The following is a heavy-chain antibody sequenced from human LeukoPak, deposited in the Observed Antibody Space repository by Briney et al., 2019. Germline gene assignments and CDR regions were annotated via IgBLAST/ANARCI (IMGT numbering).Heavy chain of an antibody. CDR3: ARILGGEGANWFDR. D-gene: IGHD3-16*01. CDR1: GGTFSSYA. V-gene: IGHV1-69*04. CDR2: IIPILGIA. Sequence: GASVRVSCTASGGTFSSYAISWVRQAPGQGLEWMGRIIPILGIANYAQKFQGRVTITTDKSTSTAYMELSSLRSEDTAVYYCARILGGEGANWFDRWGQGTLVTVSS. J-gene: IGHJ5*02.